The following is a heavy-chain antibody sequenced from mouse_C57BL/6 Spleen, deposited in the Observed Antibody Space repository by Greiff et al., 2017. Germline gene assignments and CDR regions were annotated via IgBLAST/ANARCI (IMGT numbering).Heavy chain of an antibody. CDR2: ILPGSGST. Sequence: VQLQQSGAELMKPGASVKLSCKATGYTFTGYWIEWVKQRPGHGLEWIGEILPGSGSTNYNEKFKGKATFTADTSSNTAYMQLSSLTTEDSAIYYCARSYYYGSSYEKAWFAYWGQGTLVTVSA. V-gene: IGHV1-9*01. CDR3: ARSYYYGSSYEKAWFAY. CDR1: GYTFTGYW. D-gene: IGHD1-1*01. J-gene: IGHJ3*01.